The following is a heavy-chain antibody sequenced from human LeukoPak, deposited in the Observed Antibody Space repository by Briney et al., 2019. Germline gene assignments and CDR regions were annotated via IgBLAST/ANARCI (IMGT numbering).Heavy chain of an antibody. CDR2: IVVGSGNT. D-gene: IGHD1-26*01. J-gene: IGHJ4*02. CDR3: AAEDRSGSYSPFDY. Sequence: SVKVSCKATGFTFTSSAMQWVRQARGQRLEWIGWIVVGSGNTNYARKFQERVTITRDMSTSTAYMELSSLRSEDTAVYYCAAEDRSGSYSPFDYWGQGTLVTVSS. CDR1: GFTFTSSA. V-gene: IGHV1-58*02.